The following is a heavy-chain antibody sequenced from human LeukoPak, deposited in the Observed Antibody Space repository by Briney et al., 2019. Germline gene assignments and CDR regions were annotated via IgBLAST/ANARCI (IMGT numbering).Heavy chain of an antibody. D-gene: IGHD6-19*01. CDR3: ARVFSGWYFYFDN. V-gene: IGHV3-74*01. CDR2: INSDGSST. Sequence: GGSLRLSCAASGFTFSSYWMHWVRQAPGKGLVWVSRINSDGSSTTYAGSVKGRFTISRDNAKNTLYLQMNSLRAEDTGVYFCARVFSGWYFYFDNWGQGTLVTVSS. J-gene: IGHJ4*02. CDR1: GFTFSSYW.